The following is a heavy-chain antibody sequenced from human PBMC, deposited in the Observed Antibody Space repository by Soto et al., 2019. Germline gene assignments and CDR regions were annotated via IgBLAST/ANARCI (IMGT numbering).Heavy chain of an antibody. V-gene: IGHV5-51*01. Sequence: PGESLKISCKCSGYRFTSYWIGWVRQKPGKGLEWMGIIYPGDSDTTYSPPFQGQVTISADKSISTADLQWSSLKASDTAMYYCARHAYDDSSGYLYWGQGTLVTVSS. CDR1: GYRFTSYW. J-gene: IGHJ4*02. CDR3: ARHAYDDSSGYLY. CDR2: IYPGDSDT. D-gene: IGHD3-22*01.